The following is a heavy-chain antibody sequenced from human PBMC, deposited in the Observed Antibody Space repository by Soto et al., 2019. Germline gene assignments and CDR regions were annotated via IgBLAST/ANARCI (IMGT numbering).Heavy chain of an antibody. CDR2: ISYDGSNK. Sequence: QVQLVESGGGVVQPGRSLRLSCAASGFTFSSYGMHWVRQAPGKGLEWVAVISYDGSNKYYADSVKGRFTISRDNSKNPLYRQRNSLRAEDTAVYYCAKDTGRVGATTFYYYYGMDVWGQGTTVTVSS. D-gene: IGHD1-26*01. CDR3: AKDTGRVGATTFYYYYGMDV. CDR1: GFTFSSYG. V-gene: IGHV3-30*18. J-gene: IGHJ6*02.